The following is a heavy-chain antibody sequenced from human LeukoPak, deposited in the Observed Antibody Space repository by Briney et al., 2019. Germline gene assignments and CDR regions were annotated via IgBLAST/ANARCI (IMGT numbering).Heavy chain of an antibody. V-gene: IGHV3-33*01. D-gene: IGHD2-2*01. Sequence: GGSLRLSCAASGFTFSSYGMHWVRQAPGKGLEWVAVIWYDGSNKYYADSVKGRFTISRDNSKNTLYLQMNSLRAEDTAVYYCARTPLKCSSTSCYGYYYYYYMDVWGKGTTVTVSS. J-gene: IGHJ6*03. CDR1: GFTFSSYG. CDR2: IWYDGSNK. CDR3: ARTPLKCSSTSCYGYYYYYYMDV.